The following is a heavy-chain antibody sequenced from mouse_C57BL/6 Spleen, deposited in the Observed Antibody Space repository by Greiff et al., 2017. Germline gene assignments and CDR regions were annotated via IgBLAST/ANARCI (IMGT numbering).Heavy chain of an antibody. CDR3: ARQGDPQYYGRPFAY. J-gene: IGHJ3*01. Sequence: VQLKESGPGLVAPSQSLSITCTVSGFSLTSYGVHWVRQPPGKGLEWLVVIWSDGSTTYNSALKSRLGISKDNTKSQVFVKMNSLQTDDTAMYYCARQGDPQYYGRPFAYWGKGTLVTVSA. V-gene: IGHV2-6-1*01. CDR2: IWSDGST. CDR1: GFSLTSYG. D-gene: IGHD1-1*01.